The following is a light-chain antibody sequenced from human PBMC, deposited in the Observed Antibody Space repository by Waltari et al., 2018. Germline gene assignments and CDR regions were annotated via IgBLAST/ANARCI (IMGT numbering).Light chain of an antibody. V-gene: IGKV1-39*01. Sequence: DIQMTQSPSSLSASIGDRVTITCRASQNINSYLNWYQQKPGKAPNLLIYGASRLQNGVPSRFSGSGSGTDFTLTIISLQPEDFPTYYCQQSYSTPHFGGGTKVESK. J-gene: IGKJ4*01. CDR1: QNINSY. CDR2: GAS. CDR3: QQSYSTPH.